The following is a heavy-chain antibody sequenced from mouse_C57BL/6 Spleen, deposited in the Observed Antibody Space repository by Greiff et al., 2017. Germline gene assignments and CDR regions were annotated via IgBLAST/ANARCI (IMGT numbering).Heavy chain of an antibody. CDR2: INPNNGGT. CDR3: ARTTVVAKDFDY. CDR1: GYTFTDYN. D-gene: IGHD1-1*01. Sequence: VQLKQSGPELVKPGASVKMSCKASGYTFTDYNMHWVKQSHGKSLEWIGYINPNNGGTSYNQKFKGKATLTVNKSSSTAYMELRSLTSEDSAVYYCARTTVVAKDFDYWGQGTTLTVSS. J-gene: IGHJ2*01. V-gene: IGHV1-22*01.